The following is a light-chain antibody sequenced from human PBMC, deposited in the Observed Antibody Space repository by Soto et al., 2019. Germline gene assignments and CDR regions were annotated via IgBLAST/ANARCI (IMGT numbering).Light chain of an antibody. V-gene: IGKV1-9*01. J-gene: IGKJ1*01. CDR1: QGIDNY. CDR3: QQLSGYPWT. CDR2: AAS. Sequence: IQLTQSPSSLSASVGDRVTITCRASQGIDNYLAWYQQKPGKAPKLLIYAASTLQSGVPSRFSGRGSGTDFTLTISSLQPEDFETYFCQQLSGYPWTLGQGTKVDIK.